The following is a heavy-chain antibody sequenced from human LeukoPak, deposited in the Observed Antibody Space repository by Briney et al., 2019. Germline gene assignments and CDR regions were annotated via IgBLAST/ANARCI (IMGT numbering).Heavy chain of an antibody. Sequence: QPGGSLRLSCAASGFTFSSYGMHWVRQAPGKGLEWVAFIRYGGSNKYYADSVKGRFTISRDNSKNTLYLQMNSLRAEDTAVYYCALNGGWDIVVVPAAMNAFDIWGQGTMVTVSS. CDR2: IRYGGSNK. CDR3: ALNGGWDIVVVPAAMNAFDI. CDR1: GFTFSSYG. J-gene: IGHJ3*02. D-gene: IGHD2-2*01. V-gene: IGHV3-30*02.